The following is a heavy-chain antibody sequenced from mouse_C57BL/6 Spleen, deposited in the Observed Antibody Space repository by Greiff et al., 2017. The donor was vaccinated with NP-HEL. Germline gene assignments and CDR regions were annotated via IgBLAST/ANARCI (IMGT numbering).Heavy chain of an antibody. CDR2: ISYDGSN. Sequence: ESGPGLVKPSQSLSLTCSVTGYSITSGYYWNWIRQFPGNKLEWMGYISYDGSNNYNPSLKNRISITRDTSKNQFFLKLNSVTTEDTATYYCARDGSKFAYWGQGTLVTVSA. D-gene: IGHD1-1*01. J-gene: IGHJ3*01. CDR1: GYSITSGYY. V-gene: IGHV3-6*01. CDR3: ARDGSKFAY.